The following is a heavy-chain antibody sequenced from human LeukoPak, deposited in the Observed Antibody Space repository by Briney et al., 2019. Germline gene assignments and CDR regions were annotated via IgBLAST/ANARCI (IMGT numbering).Heavy chain of an antibody. CDR2: ICDRGNT. V-gene: IGHV4-59*03. Sequence: SETLSLTCSFSGGSFSPAHWSWIRQPPGKGLEWIGVICDRGNTDYNPSLKSRVTISVDTSKGQFSLKLTSLTAADTAVYYRATGRDPYKTGHWGQGTLVTVSS. CDR3: ATGRDPYKTGH. CDR1: GGSFSPAH. D-gene: IGHD5-24*01. J-gene: IGHJ4*02.